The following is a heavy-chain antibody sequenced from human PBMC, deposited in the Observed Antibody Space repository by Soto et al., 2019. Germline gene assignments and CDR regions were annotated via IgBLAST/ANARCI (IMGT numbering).Heavy chain of an antibody. J-gene: IGHJ6*02. V-gene: IGHV1-69*01. Sequence: QVQLVQSGAEVKKPGSSVKVSCKASGGTFSSYAISWVRQAPGQGLEWMGGIIPIFGTANYAQKFQGRVTITAEESTSTAYMELSSLRSVDTAVYYCARGEAYVSGNMRSMDVWGQGTTVTVSS. CDR3: ARGEAYVSGNMRSMDV. CDR1: GGTFSSYA. D-gene: IGHD3-10*01. CDR2: IIPIFGTA.